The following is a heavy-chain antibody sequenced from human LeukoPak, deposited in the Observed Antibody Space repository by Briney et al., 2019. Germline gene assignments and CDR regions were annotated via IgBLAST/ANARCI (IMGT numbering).Heavy chain of an antibody. CDR2: IYYSGST. Sequence: PSETLSLTCTVSGGSIRSYYWSWIRQPPGQGLEWIGSIYYSGSTNYNPSLESRVTISVDTSKNQFSLKLNSVTAADTAVYYCASAYSGSYPFDHWGQGTLVSVSS. J-gene: IGHJ4*02. CDR3: ASAYSGSYPFDH. CDR1: GGSIRSYY. D-gene: IGHD1-26*01. V-gene: IGHV4-59*01.